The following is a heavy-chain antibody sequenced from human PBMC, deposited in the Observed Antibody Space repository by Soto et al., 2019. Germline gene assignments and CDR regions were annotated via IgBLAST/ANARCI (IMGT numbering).Heavy chain of an antibody. D-gene: IGHD1-7*01. CDR2: INPNSGGT. J-gene: IGHJ6*02. CDR3: ARGRIDITGTTGYYYYGMDV. Sequence: SVKVSCKASGYTFTGYYMHWVRQAPGQGLEWMGWINPNSGGTNYAQKFQGRVTMTRDTSISTAYMELSRLRSDDTAVYYCARGRIDITGTTGYYYYGMDVWGQGTTVTVSS. CDR1: GYTFTGYY. V-gene: IGHV1-2*02.